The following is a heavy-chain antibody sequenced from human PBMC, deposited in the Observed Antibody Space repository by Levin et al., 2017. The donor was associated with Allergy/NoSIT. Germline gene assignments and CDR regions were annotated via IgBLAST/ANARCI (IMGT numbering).Heavy chain of an antibody. J-gene: IGHJ5*02. CDR2: ISTSSDYI. CDR1: GFIFSSSS. V-gene: IGHV3-21*01. CDR3: ARRLSGTFGPGVWFDP. Sequence: LSLTCAASGFIFSSSSMNWVRQAPGKGLEWVSAISTSSDYIYYADSVRGRFTISRDNAKNSLYLQMNSLRAEDTAVYYCARRLSGTFGPGVWFDPWGQGTLVTVSS. D-gene: IGHD3-16*01.